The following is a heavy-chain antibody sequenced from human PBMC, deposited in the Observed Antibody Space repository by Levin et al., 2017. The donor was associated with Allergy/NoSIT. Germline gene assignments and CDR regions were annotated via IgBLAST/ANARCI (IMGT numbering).Heavy chain of an antibody. J-gene: IGHJ5*02. Sequence: ASVKVSCKASGYTFTSYAMNWVRQAPGQGLEWMGWINTNTGNPTYAQGFTGRFVFSLDSSVSTAYLQISSLQAEDTAVYYCARVQGSGWLNNWFDPWGQGTLVTVSS. CDR3: ARVQGSGWLNNWFDP. CDR1: GYTFTSYA. V-gene: IGHV7-4-1*02. CDR2: INTNTGNP. D-gene: IGHD6-19*01.